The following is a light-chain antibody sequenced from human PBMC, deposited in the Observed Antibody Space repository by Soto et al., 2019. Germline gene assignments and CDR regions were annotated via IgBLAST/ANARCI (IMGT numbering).Light chain of an antibody. CDR2: GNS. V-gene: IGLV1-40*01. CDR3: QSYDSSLSGWV. Sequence: QSVLRQPPSVSGAPGQRVTISCTGRRSNIGAGYDVHWYQQLPGTAPKLLIYGNSNRPSGVPDRFSGSKSGTSASLAITGLQAEDEADYYCQSYDSSLSGWVFGGGTKLTVL. J-gene: IGLJ3*02. CDR1: RSNIGAGYD.